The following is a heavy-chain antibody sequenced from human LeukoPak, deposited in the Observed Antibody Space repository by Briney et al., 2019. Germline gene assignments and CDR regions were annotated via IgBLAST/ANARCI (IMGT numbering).Heavy chain of an antibody. CDR2: IYYSGST. CDR3: ARGHGVARNWFDP. J-gene: IGHJ5*02. CDR1: GGSISSTSYY. V-gene: IGHV4-39*07. Sequence: SETLSLTCTVSGGSISSTSYYWGWIRQPPGKGLEWIGSIYYSGSTYYNPSLKSRVTISVDTSKNQFSLKLSSVTAADTAVYYCARGHGVARNWFDPWGQGTLVTVSS. D-gene: IGHD2-15*01.